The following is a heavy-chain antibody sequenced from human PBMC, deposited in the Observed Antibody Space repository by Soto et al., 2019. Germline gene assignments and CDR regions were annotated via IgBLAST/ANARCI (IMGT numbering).Heavy chain of an antibody. CDR3: AREDSSGSYFDY. CDR2: IIPIFGTA. D-gene: IGHD3-22*01. Sequence: QVQLVQSGAEVKKPGSSVKVSCKASGGTFSSYAISWVRQAPGQGLERMGGIIPIFGTANYAQKFQGRVTITADESTSTAYMELSSLRSEDTAVYYCAREDSSGSYFDYWGQGTLFTVSS. CDR1: GGTFSSYA. J-gene: IGHJ4*02. V-gene: IGHV1-69*12.